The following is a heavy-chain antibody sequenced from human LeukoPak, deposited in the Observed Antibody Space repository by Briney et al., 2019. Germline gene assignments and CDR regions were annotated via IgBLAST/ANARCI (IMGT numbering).Heavy chain of an antibody. D-gene: IGHD3-10*01. CDR3: ASSDIRFGELVDY. CDR1: GFTFSSYS. V-gene: IGHV3-7*01. CDR2: IKQDGSEK. J-gene: IGHJ4*02. Sequence: GGSLRLSCAASGFTFSSYSMNWVRQAPGKGLEWVANIKQDGSEKYYVDSVKGRFTISRDNAKNSLYLQMNSLRAEDTAVYYCASSDIRFGELVDYWGQGALVTVSS.